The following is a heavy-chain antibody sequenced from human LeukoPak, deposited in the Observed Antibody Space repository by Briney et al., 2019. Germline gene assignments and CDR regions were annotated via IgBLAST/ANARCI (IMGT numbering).Heavy chain of an antibody. J-gene: IGHJ3*02. V-gene: IGHV3-7*03. CDR2: IKQDGSEK. CDR3: ARGGGTMIVVVTPDAFDI. CDR1: GFTFSSYW. D-gene: IGHD3-22*01. Sequence: PGGSLRLSCAASGFTFSSYWMSWVRQAPGKGLEWVANIKQDGSEKYYVDSVKGRFTISRDNAKNSLYLQMNSLRAEDTAVYYCARGGGTMIVVVTPDAFDIWGQGTMVTVSS.